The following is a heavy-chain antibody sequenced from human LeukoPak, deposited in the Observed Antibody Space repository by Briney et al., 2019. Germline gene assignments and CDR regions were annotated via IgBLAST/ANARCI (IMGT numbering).Heavy chain of an antibody. Sequence: PSQTLSLTCTVSGGSITMYYWTWIRQPPGKGLEWIGYVDRTGSTRFNPSLHGRVSISRDTSKNFFSLRLRSVTAADTAVYFCARGRVSSSTWYSTYYYFFYMDFWGKGTTVTVSS. D-gene: IGHD4-11*01. CDR1: GGSITMYY. CDR3: ARGRVSSSTWYSTYYYFFYMDF. J-gene: IGHJ6*03. V-gene: IGHV4-59*01. CDR2: VDRTGST.